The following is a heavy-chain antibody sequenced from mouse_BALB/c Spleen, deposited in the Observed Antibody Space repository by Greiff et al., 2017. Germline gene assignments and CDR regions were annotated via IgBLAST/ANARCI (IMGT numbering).Heavy chain of an antibody. CDR3: ARSGNGNYFDY. D-gene: IGHD2-1*01. CDR2: IDPFNGGT. Sequence: EVQLQQSGPELMKPGASVKISCKASGYSFTSYYMHWVKQSHGKSLEWIGYIDPFNGGTSYNQKFKGKATLTVDKSSSTAYMHLSSLTSEDSAVYYCARSGNGNYFDYWGQGTTLTVSS. J-gene: IGHJ2*01. CDR1: GYSFTSYY. V-gene: IGHV1S135*01.